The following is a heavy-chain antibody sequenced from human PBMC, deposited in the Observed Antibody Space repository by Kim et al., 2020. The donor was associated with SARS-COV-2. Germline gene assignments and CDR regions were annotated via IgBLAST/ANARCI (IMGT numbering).Heavy chain of an antibody. D-gene: IGHD6-13*01. Sequence: STPSLKSRVTISVDTSKNQFSRKLSTVPAADTAVYYCARRPIAAAGTGDYWGQGTLVTVSS. CDR3: ARRPIAAAGTGDY. J-gene: IGHJ4*02. V-gene: IGHV4-39*01.